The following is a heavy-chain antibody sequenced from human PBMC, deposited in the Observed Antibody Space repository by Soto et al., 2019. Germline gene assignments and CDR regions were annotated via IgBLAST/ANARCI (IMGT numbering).Heavy chain of an antibody. CDR3: ARDFIEDYGIQKVPKYYFDS. J-gene: IGHJ4*02. V-gene: IGHV3-30-3*01. D-gene: IGHD4-17*01. CDR1: GFPFSTYV. Sequence: QLVESGGGVVQPGRSLKLSCAASGFPFSTYVMHWVRQAPGNGLDWVALTSSDGSSQYYADSVKGRFTISRDNSNGTLYLQMNSLRPEDTAVYYCARDFIEDYGIQKVPKYYFDSWGQGTLVTVSA. CDR2: TSSDGSSQ.